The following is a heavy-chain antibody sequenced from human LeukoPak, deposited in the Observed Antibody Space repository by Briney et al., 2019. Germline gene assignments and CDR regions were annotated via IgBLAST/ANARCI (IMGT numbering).Heavy chain of an antibody. CDR2: ISGSGDST. CDR3: GRDLGGRSGY. D-gene: IGHD1-26*01. J-gene: IGHJ4*02. CDR1: GFTFSNYA. V-gene: IGHV3-23*01. Sequence: GGSLRLSCAASGFTFSNYAMSWVRQAPGKGLDWVSAISGSGDSTYYADSVKGRFSISRDNAKNTLYLQMNSLRAEDTAVYYCGRDLGGRSGYWGQGTLVTVSS.